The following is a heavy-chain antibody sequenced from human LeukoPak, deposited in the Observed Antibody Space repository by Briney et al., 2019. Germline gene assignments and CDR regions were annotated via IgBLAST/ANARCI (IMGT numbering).Heavy chain of an antibody. Sequence: VASVKVSCKASGYTFSDSYLHWVRQAPGQGLERMGWINPNSGVTNYAQKFQGRVTMTRDTSISTAYMEVSRLRSDDTAVYYCARGRQWLEAFEHWGQGTLVTVSS. J-gene: IGHJ4*02. CDR1: GYTFSDSY. D-gene: IGHD6-19*01. CDR3: ARGRQWLEAFEH. V-gene: IGHV1-2*02. CDR2: INPNSGVT.